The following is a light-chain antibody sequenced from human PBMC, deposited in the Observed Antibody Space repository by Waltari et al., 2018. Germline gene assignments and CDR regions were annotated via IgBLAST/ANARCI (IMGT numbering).Light chain of an antibody. Sequence: QSALTQPASVSGSPGQSVTIPCPGVSRYGDESRITSWSRQHPGKAPKHMVYDVFYRPSGVSNRFSASKSGNTASLTISGLQAEDEADYYCCSYAGSYTWVFGGGTKLTVL. CDR3: CSYAGSYTWV. CDR1: SRYGDESRI. V-gene: IGLV2-23*02. CDR2: DVF. J-gene: IGLJ3*02.